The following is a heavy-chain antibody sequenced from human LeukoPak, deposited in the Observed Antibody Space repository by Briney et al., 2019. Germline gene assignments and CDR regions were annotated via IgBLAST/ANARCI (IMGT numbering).Heavy chain of an antibody. D-gene: IGHD6-13*01. CDR2: INPRGGST. V-gene: IGHV1-46*01. CDR1: GYTFTSYY. Sequence: ASVTVSFTASGYTFTSYYMHWVRQAPGQGLEWMGIINPRGGSTSYSQKFQGRVTITRDTSTSTVYMELSSLRSEDTAVYYCASQDPDSSWPYYFDYWGQGTLVTVSS. CDR3: ASQDPDSSWPYYFDY. J-gene: IGHJ4*02.